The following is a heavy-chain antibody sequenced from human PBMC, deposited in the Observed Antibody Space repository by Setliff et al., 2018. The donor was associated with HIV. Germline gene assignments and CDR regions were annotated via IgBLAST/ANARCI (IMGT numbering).Heavy chain of an antibody. J-gene: IGHJ6*03. CDR3: ARRGYSYVERVYYYYMDV. CDR2: IDNSGST. CDR1: GGSISSYY. V-gene: IGHV4-4*09. D-gene: IGHD5-18*01. Sequence: SETLSLTCTVSGGSISSYYWSWIRQPPGKGLEWIGYIDNSGSTNYNPSLKSRVTISVGTSKNQISLKLSSVTAADTAMYYCARRGYSYVERVYYYYMDVWGKGTTVTV.